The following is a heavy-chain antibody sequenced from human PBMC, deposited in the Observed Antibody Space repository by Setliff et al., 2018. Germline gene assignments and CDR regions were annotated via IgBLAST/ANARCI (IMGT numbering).Heavy chain of an antibody. CDR2: INQDGSDK. V-gene: IGHV3-7*03. J-gene: IGHJ2*01. D-gene: IGHD3-10*01. CDR3: ARWGSLGS. Sequence: GGSLRLSCAASASGFAFSSIWMNWVRQAPGKGLEWVANINQDGSDKYHADSLKGRFTISRDNAKDSLYLQMNSLRAEDTAMYYCARWGSLGSWGRGPLVTVSS. CDR1: GFAFSSIW.